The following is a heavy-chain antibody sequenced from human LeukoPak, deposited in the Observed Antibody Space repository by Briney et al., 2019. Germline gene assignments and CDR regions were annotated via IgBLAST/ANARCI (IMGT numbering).Heavy chain of an antibody. V-gene: IGHV4-39*01. CDR3: ARRDSYGLDY. CDR2: IYYSGST. D-gene: IGHD5-18*01. J-gene: IGHJ4*02. Sequence: PSETLSLTCTVSGGSISSSSYYWGWIRQPPGKGLEWIGSIYYSGSTYYYPSLKSRVTISVDTSKNQFSLKLSSVTAADTAVYYCARRDSYGLDYWAQGTLVTVSS. CDR1: GGSISSSSYY.